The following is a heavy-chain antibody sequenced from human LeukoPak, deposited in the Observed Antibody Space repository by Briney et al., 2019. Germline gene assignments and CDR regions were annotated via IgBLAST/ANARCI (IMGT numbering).Heavy chain of an antibody. CDR1: GFTFSNYG. V-gene: IGHV3-30*02. CDR3: ARRRDGYSFSFDY. CDR2: IRYDGSNK. J-gene: IGHJ4*02. Sequence: PGGSLRLSCAASGFTFSNYGMHWVRQAPGKGLEGVAFIRYDGSNKYYAETVKGRFTISRDNSKNTLYLQMNSLRTEDTAVYYCARRRDGYSFSFDYWGQGTLVTVSS. D-gene: IGHD5-24*01.